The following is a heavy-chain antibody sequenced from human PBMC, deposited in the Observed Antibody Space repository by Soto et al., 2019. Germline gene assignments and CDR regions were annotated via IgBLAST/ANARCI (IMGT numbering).Heavy chain of an antibody. Sequence: GASVKVSCKASGCTFYTYTFSWVRQAPGQGLEWMGSITPIYPTTNYAEKFQGRLTVTADGSTNTAYMELNSLTSEDTAVYYCARIPRYSFPTSDDLDSWGQGTLVTVS. J-gene: IGHJ4*02. CDR2: ITPIYPTT. CDR3: ARIPRYSFPTSDDLDS. V-gene: IGHV1-69*13. D-gene: IGHD5-18*01. CDR1: GCTFYTYT.